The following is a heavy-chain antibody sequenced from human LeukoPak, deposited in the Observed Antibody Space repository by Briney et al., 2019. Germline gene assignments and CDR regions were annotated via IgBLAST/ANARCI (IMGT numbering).Heavy chain of an antibody. CDR2: ISYDGSNK. CDR3: ARDRNIVVVPAAIIRAQLDY. CDR1: GFTFSSYA. J-gene: IGHJ4*02. Sequence: PGGSLRLSCAASGFTFSSYAMHWVRQAPGKGLEWVAVISYDGSNKYYADSVKGRFTISRDNSKNTLYLQMNSLRAEDTAVYYCARDRNIVVVPAAIIRAQLDYRGQGTLVTVSS. V-gene: IGHV3-30-3*01. D-gene: IGHD2-2*02.